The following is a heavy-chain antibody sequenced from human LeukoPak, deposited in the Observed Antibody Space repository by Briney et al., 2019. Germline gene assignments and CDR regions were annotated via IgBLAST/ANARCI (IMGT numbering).Heavy chain of an antibody. CDR1: GYTFTSYD. V-gene: IGHV1-8*01. CDR2: MNPNSGNT. CDR3: ARDRAVAGSRFDL. D-gene: IGHD6-19*01. J-gene: IGHJ2*01. Sequence: ASVKVSCKASGYTFTSYDINWVRQATGQGLEWVGWMNPNSGNTGYAQKFQGRVTMTRDTSTSTAYMELRSLRSDDTAVYYCARDRAVAGSRFDLWGRGTLVTVSS.